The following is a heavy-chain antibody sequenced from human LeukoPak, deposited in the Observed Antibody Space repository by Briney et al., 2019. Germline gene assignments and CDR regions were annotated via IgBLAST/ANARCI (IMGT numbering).Heavy chain of an antibody. D-gene: IGHD3-3*01. J-gene: IGHJ5*02. V-gene: IGHV3-23*01. Sequence: GGSLRLSCAASGFTFSSYAMSWVRQAPGKGLEWVSAISGSGGSTYYADSVKGRFTISRDNSKNTLYLQMNSLRAEDTAVYYCAKDHQPLCYDFWSGYRFGWFDPWGQGTLVTVSS. CDR3: AKDHQPLCYDFWSGYRFGWFDP. CDR1: GFTFSSYA. CDR2: ISGSGGST.